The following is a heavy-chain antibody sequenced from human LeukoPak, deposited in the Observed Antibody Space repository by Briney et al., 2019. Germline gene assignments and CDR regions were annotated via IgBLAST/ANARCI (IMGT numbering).Heavy chain of an antibody. CDR3: SSGYYYGSRGYYGMDV. V-gene: IGHV4-31*03. J-gene: IGHJ6*02. D-gene: IGHD3-22*01. Sequence: SQTLSLTCTVSGGSISSGGYYWSWIRQHPGKGLEWIGYIYYSGSTYYNPSLKSRVTISVDTSKNQFSLKLSSVTAADTAVYYCSSGYYYGSRGYYGMDVWGQGTTVTVSS. CDR1: GGSISSGGYY. CDR2: IYYSGST.